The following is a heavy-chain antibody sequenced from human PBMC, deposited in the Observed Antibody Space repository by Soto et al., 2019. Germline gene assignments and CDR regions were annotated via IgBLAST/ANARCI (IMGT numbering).Heavy chain of an antibody. CDR3: ARQSYDSVWASYRRIHFDY. D-gene: IGHD3-16*02. Sequence: LKVSWKCSCHSFTSYLIGLVLEMPGKGLAWMGIIYPGESDTRYSPSFQGQVTISADKSISTAYLQWSSLKASDTAMYYCARQSYDSVWASYRRIHFDYCGQRTLVPVSS. J-gene: IGHJ4*02. V-gene: IGHV5-51*01. CDR2: IYPGESDT. CDR1: CHSFTSYL.